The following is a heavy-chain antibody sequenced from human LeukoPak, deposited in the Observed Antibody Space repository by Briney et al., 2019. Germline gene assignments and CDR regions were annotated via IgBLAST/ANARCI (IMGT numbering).Heavy chain of an antibody. Sequence: PSETLSLTCTVSGYSISSGYYWGWVRQAPGKGLEWVSVISASGGSTYYTDSVKGRVTISRDNSKNTLYLQMNSLRAEDTAVYYCAKVGLSIRGWFDPWGQGTLVTVSS. J-gene: IGHJ5*02. D-gene: IGHD2/OR15-2a*01. V-gene: IGHV3-23*01. CDR2: ISASGGST. CDR1: GYSISSGYY. CDR3: AKVGLSIRGWFDP.